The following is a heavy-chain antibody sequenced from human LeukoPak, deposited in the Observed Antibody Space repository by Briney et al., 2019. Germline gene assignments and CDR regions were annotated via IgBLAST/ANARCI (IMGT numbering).Heavy chain of an antibody. CDR2: IYHSGST. CDR3: ARVKGSMDYGGNSDYLDY. CDR1: GYFISSGYY. V-gene: IGHV4-38-2*02. D-gene: IGHD4-23*01. J-gene: IGHJ4*02. Sequence: SETLSLTCTVSGYFISSGYYWGWIRQPPGKGLEWIGSIYHSGSTYYNPSLKSRVTISVDTSKNQFSLKLSSVTAADTAVYYCARVKGSMDYGGNSDYLDYWGQGALVTVSS.